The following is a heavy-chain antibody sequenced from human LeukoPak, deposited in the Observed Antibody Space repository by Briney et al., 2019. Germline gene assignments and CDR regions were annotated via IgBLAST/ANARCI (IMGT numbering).Heavy chain of an antibody. CDR2: IYTSGST. CDR1: GGSISSGSYY. V-gene: IGHV4-61*02. CDR3: ARAKYDYGDWFDP. J-gene: IGHJ5*02. D-gene: IGHD4-17*01. Sequence: SQTLSFTCTVSGGSISSGSYYWSWIRQPAGKGLEWIGRIYTSGSTNYNPSLKSRVTISVDTSKNQFSLKLSSVTAADTAVYYSARAKYDYGDWFDPWGQGTLVTVSS.